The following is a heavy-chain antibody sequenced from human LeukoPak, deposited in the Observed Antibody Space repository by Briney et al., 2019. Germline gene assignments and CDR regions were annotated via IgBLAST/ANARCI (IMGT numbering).Heavy chain of an antibody. CDR3: GRGRVYWDY. D-gene: IGHD2-15*01. CDR2: IYYSGST. V-gene: IGHV4-59*01. CDR1: GDSISSYY. Sequence: SETLSLTCTVSGDSISSYYWSWIRQSPGKGLECIGNIYYSGSTNYNPSLKSRVTISIDTSKNQFSRKLSSVTAADTAVYYCGRGRVYWDYWGQGTLVTVSS. J-gene: IGHJ4*02.